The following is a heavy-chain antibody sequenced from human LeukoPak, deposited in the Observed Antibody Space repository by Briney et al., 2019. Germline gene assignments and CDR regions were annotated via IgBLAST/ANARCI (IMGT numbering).Heavy chain of an antibody. CDR2: IYPGDSDT. V-gene: IGHV5-51*01. CDR3: ARRVVDATFDY. D-gene: IGHD2-15*01. CDR1: GYSFTTYW. J-gene: IGHJ4*02. Sequence: GASLKISCEGSGYSFTTYWIGWVRQMPGKGLEWMGIIYPGDSDTRYSPSFQGQVTISADKSISTAYLQWSSLKASDTAMYYCARRVVDATFDYWGQGTLVTVSS.